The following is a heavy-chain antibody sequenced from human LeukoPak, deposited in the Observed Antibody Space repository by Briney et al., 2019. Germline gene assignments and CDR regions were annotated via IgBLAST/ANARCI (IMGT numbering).Heavy chain of an antibody. D-gene: IGHD4-17*01. Sequence: GGSLRLSCAASGFTFSNAWMSWVRQAPGKGLEWVGRTKSKTDGGTTDYAAPVKGRFTISRDDSKNTLYLQMNSLKTEDTAVYYCTTGEYGDDDWFDPWGQGTLVTVSS. CDR2: TKSKTDGGTT. CDR3: TTGEYGDDDWFDP. V-gene: IGHV3-15*01. CDR1: GFTFSNAW. J-gene: IGHJ5*02.